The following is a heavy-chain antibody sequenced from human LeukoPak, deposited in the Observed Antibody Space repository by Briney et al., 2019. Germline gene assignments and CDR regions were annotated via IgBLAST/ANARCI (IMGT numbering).Heavy chain of an antibody. Sequence: ASVKVSCKASGYLFIGQFLHWVRQAPGQGLEWMGWINPNRGDAKFAHQFQGRVTGSRDTSISTVYMELSSLTSDDTAVYYCLRARSGMDVWGQGTAVTVSS. CDR2: INPNRGDA. J-gene: IGHJ6*01. CDR3: LRARSGMDV. V-gene: IGHV1-2*02. CDR1: GYLFIGQF.